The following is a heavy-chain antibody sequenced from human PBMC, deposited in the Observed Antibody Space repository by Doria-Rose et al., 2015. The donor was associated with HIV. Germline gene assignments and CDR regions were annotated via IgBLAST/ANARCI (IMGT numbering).Heavy chain of an antibody. CDR3: ARIKSSRWYHKYYFDF. J-gene: IGHJ4*02. CDR1: GVSLSSPGMG. D-gene: IGHD6-13*01. Sequence: QITLKVSGPVLVKPIETLTLTCTVSGVSLSSPGMGVSWIRQPPGKALEWLANIFSDDERSYNTSLKSRLTISRGTSKSQVVLTMTDMDPVDTATYYCARIKSSRWYHKYYFDFWGQGTLVIVSA. V-gene: IGHV2-26*01. CDR2: IFSDDER.